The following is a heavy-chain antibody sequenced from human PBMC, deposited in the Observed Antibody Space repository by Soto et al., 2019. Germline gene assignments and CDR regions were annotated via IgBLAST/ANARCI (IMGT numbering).Heavy chain of an antibody. J-gene: IGHJ6*02. Sequence: EVQLVESGGGLVQPGGSLRLSCVDSGFTFSSYWMSWVGQAPVKGLEGVGNIKQDGSEENYVDSVKGRFTISRDNAKNSMYLQMNSLRVEDTAVYYCARIAASGRGWDVWGQGTTVVVSS. CDR3: ARIAASGRGWDV. CDR2: IKQDGSEE. D-gene: IGHD6-13*01. CDR1: GFTFSSYW. V-gene: IGHV3-7*01.